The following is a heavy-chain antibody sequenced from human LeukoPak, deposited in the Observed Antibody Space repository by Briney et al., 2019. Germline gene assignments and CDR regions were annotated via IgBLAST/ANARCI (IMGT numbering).Heavy chain of an antibody. CDR2: ISGSGGST. D-gene: IGHD5-18*01. J-gene: IGHJ4*02. CDR1: GFTFSSYA. Sequence: GGSLRLSCAASGFTFSSYAMSWVRQAPGKGLEWVSAISGSGGSTYYADSVKGRFTISRDNSKNTLCLQMNSLRAEDTAVYYCARAGDTAMIYYFDYWGQGTLVTVSS. V-gene: IGHV3-23*01. CDR3: ARAGDTAMIYYFDY.